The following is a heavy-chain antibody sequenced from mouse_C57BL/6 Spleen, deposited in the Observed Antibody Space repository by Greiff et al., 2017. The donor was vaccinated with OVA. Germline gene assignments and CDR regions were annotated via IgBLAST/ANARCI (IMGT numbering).Heavy chain of an antibody. D-gene: IGHD2-4*01. CDR1: GISITTGNYR. CDR2: IYYSGTI. CDR3: ARAYDYGPWLAY. Sequence: EVKLEESGPGLVKPSQTVFLTCTVTGISITTGNYRWSWIRQFPGNKLEWIGYIYYSGTITYNPSLTSRTTITRDTPKNQFFLEMNSLTAEDTATYYCARAYDYGPWLAYWGQGTLVTVSA. V-gene: IGHV3-5*01. J-gene: IGHJ3*01.